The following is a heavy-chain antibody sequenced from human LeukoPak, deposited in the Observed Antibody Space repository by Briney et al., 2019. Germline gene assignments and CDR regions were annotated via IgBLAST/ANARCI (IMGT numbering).Heavy chain of an antibody. V-gene: IGHV3-30*04. CDR1: GFTFSDYA. Sequence: GGSLRLSCAASGFTFSDYAMHWVRQAPGKGLEWVAVIFYDGSTKYYADSVKGRFTISRDNSENTLFLQMNSLRAEDTAVYYCAASRGYDFGHDAFDIWGQGTMVTVSS. CDR3: AASRGYDFGHDAFDI. J-gene: IGHJ3*02. D-gene: IGHD5-12*01. CDR2: IFYDGSTK.